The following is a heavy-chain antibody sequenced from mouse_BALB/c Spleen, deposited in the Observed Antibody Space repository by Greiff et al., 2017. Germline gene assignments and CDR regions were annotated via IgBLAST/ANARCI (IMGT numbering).Heavy chain of an antibody. CDR3: ARGGYGSSYRAMDY. D-gene: IGHD1-1*01. J-gene: IGHJ4*01. V-gene: IGHV5-12-1*01. CDR1: GFAFSSYD. Sequence: EVQLVESGGGLVKPGGSLKLSCAASGFAFSSYDMSWVRQTPEKRLEWVAYISSGGGSTYYPDTVKGRFTISRDNAKNTLYLQMSSLKSEDTAMYYCARGGYGSSYRAMDYWGQGTSVTVSS. CDR2: ISSGGGST.